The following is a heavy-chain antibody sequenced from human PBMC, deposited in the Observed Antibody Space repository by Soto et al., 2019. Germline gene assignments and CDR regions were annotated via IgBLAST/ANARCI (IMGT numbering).Heavy chain of an antibody. CDR1: GGTLSSFA. Sequence: ASVKVSCKTSGGTLSSFAISWVRQAPGQGLEWMGRISAYNGNTNYAQKLQGRVTMTTDTSTSTAYMELRSLRSDDTAVYYCSQGIVATIGGGYYYGLDVWGQGTTVTVSS. CDR2: ISAYNGNT. CDR3: SQGIVATIGGGYYYGLDV. V-gene: IGHV1-18*01. D-gene: IGHD5-12*01. J-gene: IGHJ6*02.